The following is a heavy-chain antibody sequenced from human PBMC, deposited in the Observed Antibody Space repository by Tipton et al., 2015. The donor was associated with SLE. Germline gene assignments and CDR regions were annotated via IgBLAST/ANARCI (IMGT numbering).Heavy chain of an antibody. D-gene: IGHD2-2*01. CDR3: ARVSGSYCSSLSCHFMDV. CDR2: ISGHGGII. CDR1: GFRFSFSEYY. V-gene: IGHV3-11*04. J-gene: IGHJ6*03. Sequence: SLRLSCAASGFRFSFSEYYMSWIRQAPGKGLGWISYISGHGGIIYYADSVKGRFTISRDNSKNTLYLEMNSLRSDDTAVYYCARVSGSYCSSLSCHFMDVWGKETTVTVS.